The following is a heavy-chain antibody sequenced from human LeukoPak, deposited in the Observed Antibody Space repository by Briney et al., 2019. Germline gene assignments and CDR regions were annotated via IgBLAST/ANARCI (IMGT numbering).Heavy chain of an antibody. D-gene: IGHD6-13*01. J-gene: IGHJ4*02. CDR2: ISGSGGST. CDR3: AKDTPSIAAAGPLFFG. Sequence: GGSLRLSCAASGFTFSSYAMSWVRQAPGKGLEWVSAISGSGGSTYYADSVKGRFTISRDNSKNTLYLQMNSLRAEDTAVYYCAKDTPSIAAAGPLFFGRGQGTLVTVSS. V-gene: IGHV3-23*01. CDR1: GFTFSSYA.